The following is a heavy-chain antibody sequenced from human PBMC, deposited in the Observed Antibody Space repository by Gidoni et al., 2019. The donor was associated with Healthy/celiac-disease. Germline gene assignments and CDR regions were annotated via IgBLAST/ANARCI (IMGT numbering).Heavy chain of an antibody. CDR3: ARLGGDYYDSRGYYYSEYFQH. CDR2: IYPGDSDT. J-gene: IGHJ1*01. Sequence: ELLLAHSGAEVKHPGESLSFSCKCSGYRFTSYWIGWWRQMPGKGLEWMGIIYPGDSDTRYSPSFQGQVTISADKSISTAYLRWSSLKASDTAIYYCARLGGDYYDSRGYYYSEYFQHWGQGTLVTVSS. CDR1: GYRFTSYW. V-gene: IGHV5-51*03. D-gene: IGHD3-22*01.